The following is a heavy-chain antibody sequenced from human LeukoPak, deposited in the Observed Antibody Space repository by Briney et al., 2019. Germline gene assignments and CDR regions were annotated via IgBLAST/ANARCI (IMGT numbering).Heavy chain of an antibody. D-gene: IGHD3-10*01. J-gene: IGHJ4*02. Sequence: SETLSLTCIVSGGSISSSSYYWGWIRQPPGKGLEWIGTIYYSGSTYYNPSLKSRVTISVHTSKNQFSLKLSSVTAADTAVYYCARGDPIYYYGSGSYYAYWGQGTLVTVSS. CDR1: GGSISSSSYY. CDR2: IYYSGST. V-gene: IGHV4-39*07. CDR3: ARGDPIYYYGSGSYYAY.